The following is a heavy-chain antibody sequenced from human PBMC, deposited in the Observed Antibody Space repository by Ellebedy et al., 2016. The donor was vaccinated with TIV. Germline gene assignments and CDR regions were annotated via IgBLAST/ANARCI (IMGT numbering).Heavy chain of an antibody. CDR1: GFTFSTYV. V-gene: IGHV3-30*03. J-gene: IGHJ4*02. D-gene: IGHD6-13*01. Sequence: GESLKISCVASGFTFSTYVMHWVRQAPGKGLEWVAIISDDGSNKYSADSVKGRFSISIDNSRNTLYLQMNSLRAEDTALYYGARELHDLGAAGRSGFYFDFWGQGTLVTVSS. CDR2: ISDDGSNK. CDR3: ARELHDLGAAGRSGFYFDF.